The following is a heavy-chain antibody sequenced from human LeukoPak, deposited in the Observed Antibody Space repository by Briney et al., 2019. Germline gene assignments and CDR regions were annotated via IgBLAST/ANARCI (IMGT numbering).Heavy chain of an antibody. CDR2: ITRSGSNI. Sequence: GGSLRLSCTGSQLIFSKYGLNWVRQSPGKGLEWISSITRSGSNIDYADSVRGRFTISRDNAKNSLFLHMNSLRVEDTVVYYCARLTIYDDTDYWGQGTLVTVSS. CDR1: QLIFSKYG. J-gene: IGHJ4*02. D-gene: IGHD3-3*01. V-gene: IGHV3-48*03. CDR3: ARLTIYDDTDY.